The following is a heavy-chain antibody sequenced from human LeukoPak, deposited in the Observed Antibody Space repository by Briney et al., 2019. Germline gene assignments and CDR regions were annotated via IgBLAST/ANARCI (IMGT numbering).Heavy chain of an antibody. CDR1: GGSISSYY. CDR2: IYYSGST. Sequence: PSETLSLTCTVSGGSISSYYWSWIRQPPGKGLEWIGYIYYSGSTNYNPSLKSRVTISVDTSKNQFSLKLSSVTAADTAVYYCAKTYYDILTGYGGPYYMDVWGKGTTVTVSS. J-gene: IGHJ6*03. V-gene: IGHV4-59*01. CDR3: AKTYYDILTGYGGPYYMDV. D-gene: IGHD3-9*01.